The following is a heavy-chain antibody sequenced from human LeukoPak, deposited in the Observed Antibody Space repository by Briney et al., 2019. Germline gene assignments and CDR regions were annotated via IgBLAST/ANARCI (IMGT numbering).Heavy chain of an antibody. CDR1: GGSISSYY. CDR2: FHYSGST. J-gene: IGHJ6*03. Sequence: SETLSLTCTVSGGSISSYYRSWIRQPPGKGLEWIGYFHYSGSTNYNPSLKSRVTISVDTSKNQFALKRSSVTAADTAVYYCARTAARYYMDVWGKGTTVTVSS. V-gene: IGHV4-59*01. D-gene: IGHD6-6*01. CDR3: ARTAARYYMDV.